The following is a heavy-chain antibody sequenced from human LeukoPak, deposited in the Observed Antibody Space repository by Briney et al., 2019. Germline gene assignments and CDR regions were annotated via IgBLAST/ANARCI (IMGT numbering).Heavy chain of an antibody. D-gene: IGHD3-16*02. Sequence: GGSLRLSCAASGFSFSSYNMNWVRQTPGKGLEWVSAISGSGGSTYYADSVKGRFTISRDNAKNSLYLQMNSLRAEDTAVYYCARGDYVWGSYRYDYWGQGTLVTVSS. V-gene: IGHV3-48*03. CDR1: GFSFSSYN. J-gene: IGHJ4*02. CDR2: ISGSGGST. CDR3: ARGDYVWGSYRYDY.